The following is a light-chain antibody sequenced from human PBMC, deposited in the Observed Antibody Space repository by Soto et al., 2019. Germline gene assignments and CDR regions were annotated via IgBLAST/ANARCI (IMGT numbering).Light chain of an antibody. CDR3: SSYTVSSTYV. J-gene: IGLJ1*01. Sequence: QSVLTQPASVSGSPGQSIAISCTGTSSDVGAYNFVSWHQQHPGRAPKLIIYDVSNRLSGVSNRFSGSKSGNTASLTISGLQAEDEADYYCSSYTVSSTYVFGGGTKLTVL. CDR1: SSDVGAYNF. V-gene: IGLV2-14*03. CDR2: DVS.